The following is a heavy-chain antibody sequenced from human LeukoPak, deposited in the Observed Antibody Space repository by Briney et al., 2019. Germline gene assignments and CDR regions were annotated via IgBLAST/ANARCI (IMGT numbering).Heavy chain of an antibody. CDR3: ATSAVVVPAATYFQH. CDR2: IIPIFGTA. J-gene: IGHJ1*01. D-gene: IGHD2-2*01. V-gene: IGHV1-69*05. CDR1: GGTFSSYA. Sequence: GASVKVSCKASGGTFSSYAISWVRQAPGQGLEWMGGIIPIFGTANYAQKFQGRVTITTDESTSTAYMELSSLRSEDTAVYYCATSAVVVPAATYFQHWGQGTLVTVSS.